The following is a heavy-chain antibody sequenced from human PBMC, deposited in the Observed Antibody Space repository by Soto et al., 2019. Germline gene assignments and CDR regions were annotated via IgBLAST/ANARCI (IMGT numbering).Heavy chain of an antibody. CDR1: GESFSDYY. CDR3: ARGVVRSVIIPYASFFDY. J-gene: IGHJ4*02. D-gene: IGHD3-10*01. CDR2: GKHSVST. V-gene: IGHV4-34*01. Sequence: TSETLSLTGAVCGESFSDYYWSWVRQAPGRRLEWMGEGKHSVSTYDNPSLKTRVTSSVHTSKNQFSVMLSSVTAADTAVYYWARGVVRSVIIPYASFFDYWGQGTLVTVSS.